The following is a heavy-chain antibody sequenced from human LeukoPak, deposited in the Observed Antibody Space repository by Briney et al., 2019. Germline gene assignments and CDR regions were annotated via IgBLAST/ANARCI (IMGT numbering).Heavy chain of an antibody. V-gene: IGHV1-2*02. Sequence: ASVKVSCKASGYTFAGYYIHWVRQAPGQGPDWMGWINPNSGGTNFAQKFQGRVTMTRDTSISTAYMELSRLRSDDTAVYYCSLTDGSGLYYYYSGMDFWGQGTTVTVSS. CDR3: SLTDGSGLYYYYSGMDF. J-gene: IGHJ6*02. D-gene: IGHD3-10*01. CDR1: GYTFAGYY. CDR2: INPNSGGT.